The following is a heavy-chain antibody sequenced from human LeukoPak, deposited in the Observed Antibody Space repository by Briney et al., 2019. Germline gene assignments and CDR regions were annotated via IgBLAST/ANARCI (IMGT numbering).Heavy chain of an antibody. J-gene: IGHJ4*02. V-gene: IGHV3-30*04. CDR2: ISHDGSNK. D-gene: IGHD4-11*01. CDR3: ARALAVTANDY. CDR1: GFTFSSYA. Sequence: GRSLRLSCAASGFTFSSYAMHWGRQAPGKGLEWVAVISHDGSNKYYAVSVKGRFTISRDHSKTTLYLQMNSLRAEDTAVYYCARALAVTANDYWGQGTLVTVSS.